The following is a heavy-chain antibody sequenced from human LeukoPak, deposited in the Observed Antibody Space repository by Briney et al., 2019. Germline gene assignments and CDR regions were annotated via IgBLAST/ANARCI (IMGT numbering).Heavy chain of an antibody. V-gene: IGHV3-7*01. CDR2: IKQDGSEK. CDR1: GFTFSSYA. Sequence: PGGSLRLSCAASGFTFSSYAMHWVRQAPGKGLEWVANIKQDGSEKYYVDSVKGRFTISRDNAKNSLYLQMNSLRAEDTAVYYCARDSGIRPLDYWGQGTLVTVSS. CDR3: ARDSGIRPLDY. D-gene: IGHD3-10*01. J-gene: IGHJ4*02.